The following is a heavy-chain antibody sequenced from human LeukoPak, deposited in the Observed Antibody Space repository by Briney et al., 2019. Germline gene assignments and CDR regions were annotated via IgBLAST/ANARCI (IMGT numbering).Heavy chain of an antibody. CDR2: ISSSGSTI. CDR1: GFTFSDYY. D-gene: IGHD3-22*01. V-gene: IGHV3-11*01. Sequence: GGSLRLSCAASGFTFSDYYMSWIRQAPGKGPEWVSYISSSGSTIYYADSVKGRFTISRDNAKNSLYLQMNSLRAEDTAVYYCARDKWTPAMYYYDSSGYYYGAFDIWGQGTMVTVSS. CDR3: ARDKWTPAMYYYDSSGYYYGAFDI. J-gene: IGHJ3*02.